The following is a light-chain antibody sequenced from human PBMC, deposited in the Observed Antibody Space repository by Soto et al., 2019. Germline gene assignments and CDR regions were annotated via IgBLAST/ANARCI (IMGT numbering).Light chain of an antibody. V-gene: IGKV3-20*01. CDR1: QSFSSSY. J-gene: IGKJ3*01. CDR2: GAS. CDR3: QQYGSSQFT. Sequence: EIVLTQSPGTLSLSPGERATLSCRASQSFSSSYLAWYQQKPGQAPRLLIYGASSRATGIPDRFSGSGSGIDFTLTISRLEPEDFAVYYSQQYGSSQFTFGPGTKVDIK.